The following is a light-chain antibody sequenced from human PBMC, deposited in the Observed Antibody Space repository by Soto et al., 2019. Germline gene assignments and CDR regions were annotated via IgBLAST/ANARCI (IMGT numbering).Light chain of an antibody. CDR3: QSYDSRLSAYV. V-gene: IGLV1-40*01. Sequence: QSVLTQPRSVSGAPGQRVTISCTGSSSNIGAGYDVHWYQQLPGTAPKLLIYANNIRPSGVPGRFSGSKSGTSASLAITGLQAEDEADYYCQSYDSRLSAYVFGTGTKVTFL. CDR2: ANN. CDR1: SSNIGAGYD. J-gene: IGLJ1*01.